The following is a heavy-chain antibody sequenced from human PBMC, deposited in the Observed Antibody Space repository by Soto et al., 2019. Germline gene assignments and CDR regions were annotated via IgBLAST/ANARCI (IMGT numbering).Heavy chain of an antibody. J-gene: IGHJ4*02. CDR2: INSDGSTT. D-gene: IGHD6-19*01. CDR1: GFTFSNYW. V-gene: IGHV3-74*01. CDR3: ARLPGYSTGWAPFDF. Sequence: GGSLRLSCAASGFTFSNYWMHWVRQAPGKGLVWVSRINSDGSTTSHADSVKGRFTISRDNTKNTLYLQMNSLRAEDTAVYYCARLPGYSTGWAPFDFWGQGTQVTVSS.